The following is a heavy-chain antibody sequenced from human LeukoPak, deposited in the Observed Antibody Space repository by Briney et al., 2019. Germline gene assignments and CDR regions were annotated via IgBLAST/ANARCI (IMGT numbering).Heavy chain of an antibody. J-gene: IGHJ4*02. D-gene: IGHD6-13*01. CDR1: GLTVSSNY. CDR2: IYSGGNT. CDR3: AKVGAAGTEIDY. V-gene: IGHV3-53*05. Sequence: PGGSLRLSCAASGLTVSSNYMSWVRQAPGKGLEWVSVIYSGGNTYYADSVKGRFTISRDNSKNSLYLQMNSLRTEDTALYYCAKVGAAGTEIDYWGQGTLVTVSS.